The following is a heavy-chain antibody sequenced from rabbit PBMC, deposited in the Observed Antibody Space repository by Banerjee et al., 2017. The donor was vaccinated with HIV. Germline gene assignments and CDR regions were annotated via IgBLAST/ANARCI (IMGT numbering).Heavy chain of an antibody. D-gene: IGHD6-1*01. V-gene: IGHV1S47*01. CDR2: IDPVFGST. CDR3: ARHADYTAYGYAAFDP. Sequence: QEQLEESGGDLVKPEGSLTLSCKASGFDFSSYGVSWVRQAPGKGLEWIGYIDPVFGSTYYASWVNGRFTISSHNAQNTLYLQLNSLTAADTATYFCARHADYTAYGYAAFDPWGPGTLVTVS. J-gene: IGHJ2*01. CDR1: GFDFSSYG.